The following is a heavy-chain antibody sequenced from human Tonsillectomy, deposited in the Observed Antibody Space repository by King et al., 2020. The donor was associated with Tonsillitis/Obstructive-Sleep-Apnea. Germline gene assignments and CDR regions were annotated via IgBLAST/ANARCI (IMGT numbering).Heavy chain of an antibody. Sequence: VQLQQWGAGLLKPSETLSLTCGVYGGSFSGYYWSWIRQPPGMGLEGIGEINHSRGTNYNPSLKSLVTISVDMSKNQFSLKLSSVTAADTAVYYCARQAVAASLGAFDIWGQGTMVTVSS. CDR2: INHSRGT. D-gene: IGHD6-19*01. CDR1: GGSFSGYY. V-gene: IGHV4-34*01. CDR3: ARQAVAASLGAFDI. J-gene: IGHJ3*02.